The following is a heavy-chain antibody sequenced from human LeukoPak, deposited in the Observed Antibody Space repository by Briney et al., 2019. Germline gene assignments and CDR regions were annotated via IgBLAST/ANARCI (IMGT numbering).Heavy chain of an antibody. CDR1: GFTFSSYA. D-gene: IGHD1-26*01. CDR2: ISYDGSNK. J-gene: IGHJ6*02. CDR3: AKAAEWELLGCYGMDV. V-gene: IGHV3-30*01. Sequence: GGSLRLSCAASGFTFSSYAMHWVRQAPGKGLEWVAVISYDGSNKYYADSVKGRFIISRDNSKNTLYLQMNSLRAEDTAVYYCAKAAEWELLGCYGMDVWGQGTTVTVSS.